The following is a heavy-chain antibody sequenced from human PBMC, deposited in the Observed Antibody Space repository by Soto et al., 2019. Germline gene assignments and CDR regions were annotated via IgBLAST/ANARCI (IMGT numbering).Heavy chain of an antibody. D-gene: IGHD3-3*01. Sequence: VGSLRLSCAASGFTFGSYWMHWVRQAPGKGLVWVSRINSDGSSTSYADSVKGRFTISRDNAKNTLYLQMNSLRAEDTAVYYCARDGFLEWLPYFDYWGQGTLVTVSS. J-gene: IGHJ4*02. V-gene: IGHV3-74*01. CDR3: ARDGFLEWLPYFDY. CDR1: GFTFGSYW. CDR2: INSDGSST.